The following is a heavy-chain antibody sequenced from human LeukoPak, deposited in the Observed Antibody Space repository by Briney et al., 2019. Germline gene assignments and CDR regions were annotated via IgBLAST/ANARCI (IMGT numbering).Heavy chain of an antibody. CDR3: AKNRGGTYKYYMDV. CDR2: VSGSGGAT. V-gene: IGHV3-23*01. Sequence: GGSLRLSCAASGFTFNNYAMSWVRQAPGMGLEWLSYVSGSGGATYYAASVKGRFTISRDNSKNTVYLQMGSLRAEDTAVYYCAKNRGGTYKYYMDVWGNGTTVTVSS. J-gene: IGHJ6*03. D-gene: IGHD1-1*01. CDR1: GFTFNNYA.